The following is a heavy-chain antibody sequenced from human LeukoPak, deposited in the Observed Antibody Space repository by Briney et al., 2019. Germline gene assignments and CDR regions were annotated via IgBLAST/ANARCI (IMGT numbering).Heavy chain of an antibody. CDR2: IYYSGST. Sequence: SETLSLTCTVSGGSISSYYWSWIRQPPGKGLEWIGYIYYSGSTNYNPSLKSRVTISVDTSKNQFSLKLSSVTAADTAVYYCARGGRVAVTNAEYSQHWGQATLVTVSS. J-gene: IGHJ1*01. D-gene: IGHD4-17*01. CDR3: ARGGRVAVTNAEYSQH. V-gene: IGHV4-59*01. CDR1: GGSISSYY.